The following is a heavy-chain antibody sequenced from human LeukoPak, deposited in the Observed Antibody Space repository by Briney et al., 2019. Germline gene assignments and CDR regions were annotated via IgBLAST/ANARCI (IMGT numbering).Heavy chain of an antibody. CDR3: ARDRGYAFDI. V-gene: IGHV3-74*01. CDR2: IKTDGKST. D-gene: IGHD3-10*01. Sequence: GGSLRLSCAASGFTFSSYSMNWVRQAPGKGLVWVSLIKTDGKSTSYADSVKGRFTISRDNAKNTLYLQVNSLRAEDTAVYYCARDRGYAFDIWGQGTMVTVSS. J-gene: IGHJ3*02. CDR1: GFTFSSYS.